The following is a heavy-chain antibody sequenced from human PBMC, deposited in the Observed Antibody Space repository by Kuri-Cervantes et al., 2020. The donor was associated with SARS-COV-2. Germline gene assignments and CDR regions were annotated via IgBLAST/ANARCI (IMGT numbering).Heavy chain of an antibody. CDR1: GFTFSGYS. CDR3: AREEGGELGEAFDY. J-gene: IGHJ4*02. Sequence: GESLKISCAASGFTFSGYSMNWIRQAPGKGLEWVASIDSNSYYIYHADSVKGRLTISRDNAKTSLYLQMNSLKPEDTAVYYCAREEGGELGEAFDYWGQGALVTVSS. CDR2: IDSNSYYI. D-gene: IGHD7-27*01. V-gene: IGHV3-21*01.